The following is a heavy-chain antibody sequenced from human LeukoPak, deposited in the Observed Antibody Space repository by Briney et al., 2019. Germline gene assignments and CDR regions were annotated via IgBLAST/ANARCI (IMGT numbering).Heavy chain of an antibody. V-gene: IGHV4-34*01. CDR2: VNVLGNT. CDR1: GGSFSGYY. Sequence: SETLSLTCAVYGGSFSGYYWSWIRQPPGKGLEWIGEVNVLGNTNYNPSLESRVTISIDKSENHVSLKLTSVTAADTAVYYCAREGGPFRPLDYSGQGTLVTVSS. J-gene: IGHJ4*02. CDR3: AREGGPFRPLDY. D-gene: IGHD2/OR15-2a*01.